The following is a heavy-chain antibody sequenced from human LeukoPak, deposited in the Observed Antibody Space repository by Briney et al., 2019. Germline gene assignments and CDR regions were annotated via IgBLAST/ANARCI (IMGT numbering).Heavy chain of an antibody. CDR1: GGSFSGYY. CDR3: ARGGPYSSSLYYYYMDV. V-gene: IGHV4-34*01. Sequence: SEPLSLTCAVYGGSFSGYYWSWIRQPPGKGLEWIGEINHSGSTNYNPSLKSRVTISVDTSKNQFSLKLSSVTAADTAVYYCARGGPYSSSLYYYYMDVWGKGTTVTVSS. CDR2: INHSGST. D-gene: IGHD6-6*01. J-gene: IGHJ6*03.